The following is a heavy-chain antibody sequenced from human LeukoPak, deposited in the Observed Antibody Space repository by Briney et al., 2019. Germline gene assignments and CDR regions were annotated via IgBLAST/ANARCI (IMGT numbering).Heavy chain of an antibody. V-gene: IGHV3-7*01. Sequence: PGRSLRLSCAASGFTFTNRWMNWVRQDRGRGRGWEANIGKDGSEKNYVDSVKGRFTISRDNAKSSLYLQMNSLRAEDTAVYYCVREGDYVWGDYRSLDYWGQGTLVTVSS. CDR3: VREGDYVWGDYRSLDY. CDR2: IGKDGSEK. CDR1: GFTFTNRW. D-gene: IGHD3-16*02. J-gene: IGHJ4*02.